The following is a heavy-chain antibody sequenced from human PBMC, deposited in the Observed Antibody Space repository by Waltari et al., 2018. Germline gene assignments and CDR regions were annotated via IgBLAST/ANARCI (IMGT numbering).Heavy chain of an antibody. V-gene: IGHV1-3*01. CDR2: INAGNGNT. CDR3: ARGRELLYFYYYGMDV. Sequence: QVQLVQSGAAVKKPGASVKVSCKASGYTFTSYAMHWVRQAPGQRLEWMGWINAGNGNTKYSQKFQGRVTITRDTSASTAYMELSSLRSEDTAVYYCARGRELLYFYYYGMDVWGQGTTVTVSS. CDR1: GYTFTSYA. D-gene: IGHD1-26*01. J-gene: IGHJ6*02.